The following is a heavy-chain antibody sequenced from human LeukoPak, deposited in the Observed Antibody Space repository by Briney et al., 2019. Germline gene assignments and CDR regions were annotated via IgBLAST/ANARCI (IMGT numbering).Heavy chain of an antibody. V-gene: IGHV1-18*04. D-gene: IGHD6-25*01. CDR3: ARDFRIAANGYYYYYYMDV. Sequence: GASVKVSCKASGYTFTGYYMHWVRQAPGQGLEWMGWISAYNGNTNYAQRLQGRVTMTTDTSTSTAYMELRSLRSDDTAVYYCARDFRIAANGYYYYYYMDVWGKGTTVTVSS. J-gene: IGHJ6*03. CDR1: GYTFTGYY. CDR2: ISAYNGNT.